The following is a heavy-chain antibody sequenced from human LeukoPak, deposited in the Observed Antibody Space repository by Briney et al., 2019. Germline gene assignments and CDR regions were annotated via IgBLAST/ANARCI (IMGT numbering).Heavy chain of an antibody. CDR1: GFTVSSNY. CDR2: IYSGGST. D-gene: IGHD2-2*01. CDR3: ARDWKDVVVVPAATAYYYMDV. V-gene: IGHV3-53*01. Sequence: GGSLRLSCAASGFTVSSNYMSWVRQAPGKGLEWVSLIYSGGSTYYADSVKGRFTISRDNSKNTLFLQMNSLRAEDTAVYYCARDWKDVVVVPAATAYYYMDVWGKGTMVTVSS. J-gene: IGHJ6*03.